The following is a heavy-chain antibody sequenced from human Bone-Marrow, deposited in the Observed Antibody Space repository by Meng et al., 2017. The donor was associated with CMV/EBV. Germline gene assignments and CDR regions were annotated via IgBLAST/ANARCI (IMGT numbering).Heavy chain of an antibody. CDR2: ISAYNGNT. Sequence: ASVKVSCKASGYTFTSYGISWVRQAPGQGLEWMGWISAYNGNTNYAQKLQGRVTMTTDTSTSTAYMELRSLRSDDTAVYYCARDRCSSTSCPHFDYWAQGTLVTVSS. V-gene: IGHV1-18*01. D-gene: IGHD2-2*01. CDR1: GYTFTSYG. CDR3: ARDRCSSTSCPHFDY. J-gene: IGHJ4*02.